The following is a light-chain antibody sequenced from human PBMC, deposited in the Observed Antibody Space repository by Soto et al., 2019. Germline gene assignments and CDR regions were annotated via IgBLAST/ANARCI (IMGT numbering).Light chain of an antibody. J-gene: IGKJ5*01. V-gene: IGKV3-20*01. CDR2: GAS. Sequence: EIVMTHSPATLSVSPGERATLSFSSSQSVSIKLAWYQQKPGQAPRLLISGASSRATGIPDRFSGSGSGTDFTLTISRLEPEDFALYYCQHYVERSPITFGQGTRLEIK. CDR1: QSVSIK. CDR3: QHYVERSPIT.